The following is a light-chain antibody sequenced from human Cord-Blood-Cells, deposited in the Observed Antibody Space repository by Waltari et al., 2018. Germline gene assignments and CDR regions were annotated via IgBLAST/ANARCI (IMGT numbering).Light chain of an antibody. J-gene: IGLJ3*02. Sequence: QSVLTQPPSVSGAPGHRVTISCTGSSSNIGAGYDVHWYQQLPGTAPKLLIYGTSNRPSGVPDRFAGSKSGTSASLAITGLQAEDEADYYCQSYDSSLSGSVFGGGTKLTVL. CDR1: SSNIGAGYD. CDR2: GTS. V-gene: IGLV1-40*01. CDR3: QSYDSSLSGSV.